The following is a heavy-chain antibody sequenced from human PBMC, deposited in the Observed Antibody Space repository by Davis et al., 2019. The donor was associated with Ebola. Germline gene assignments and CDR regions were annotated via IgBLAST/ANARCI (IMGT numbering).Heavy chain of an antibody. CDR1: GYTFTSYY. CDR3: ARVHDCGGDCYLLYGMDV. Sequence: ASVKVSCKASGYTFTSYYMHWVRQAPGQGLEWMGIINPSGGSTSYAQKFQGRVTMTRDTSTSKVYMELSSLRSEDTAVYYCARVHDCGGDCYLLYGMDVWGQGTTVTVSS. J-gene: IGHJ6*02. CDR2: INPSGGST. D-gene: IGHD2-21*02. V-gene: IGHV1-46*01.